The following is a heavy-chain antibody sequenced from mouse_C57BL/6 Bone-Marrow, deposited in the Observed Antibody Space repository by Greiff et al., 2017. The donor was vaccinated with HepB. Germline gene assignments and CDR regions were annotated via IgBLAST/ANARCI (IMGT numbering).Heavy chain of an antibody. CDR3: ARLMYDVCSLLDAMNY. V-gene: IGHV7-3*01. D-gene: IGHD2-14*01. CDR2: IRNKANGYTT. J-gene: IGHJ4*01. CDR1: GFTFTDHS. Sequence: EATVVESGGGLVQPGGSLSLSCAASGFTFTDHSMSWVRQPPGKALEWLGFIRNKANGYTTEYNSSVKGLFTIYRDNSQSILYHQMNALRAEHIATFDAARLMYDVCSLLDAMNYWGQGTLVTVSS.